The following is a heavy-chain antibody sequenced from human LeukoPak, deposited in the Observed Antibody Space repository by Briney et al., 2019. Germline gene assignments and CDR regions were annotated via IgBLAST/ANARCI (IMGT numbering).Heavy chain of an antibody. Sequence: GASVKVSCKASGYTFTGYYMHWVRQAPGQGLEWVGWINPNSGGTNYAQKFQGRVTMTRDTSISTAYMELSRLRSDDTDVYDCARVSGIVVVPAAIGTGYWGQGTLVTVSS. J-gene: IGHJ4*02. V-gene: IGHV1-2*02. D-gene: IGHD2-2*01. CDR2: INPNSGGT. CDR3: ARVSGIVVVPAAIGTGY. CDR1: GYTFTGYY.